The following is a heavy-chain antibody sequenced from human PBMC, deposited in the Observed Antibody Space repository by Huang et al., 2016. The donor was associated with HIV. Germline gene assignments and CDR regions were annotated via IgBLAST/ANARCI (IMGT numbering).Heavy chain of an antibody. D-gene: IGHD3-22*01. Sequence: QVQLEQWGAGLLKASETLSLTCAVYGGSFSGYYWNWLRQAPGKGLEWVGAINHSGITNYNPSRKSRVNMSVDTSKSQFSLYRTSLSAADTGTYFCARRYNSRRDYWGRGTLVTVHS. CDR1: GGSFSGYY. CDR2: INHSGIT. J-gene: IGHJ4*02. V-gene: IGHV4-34*02. CDR3: ARRYNSRRDY.